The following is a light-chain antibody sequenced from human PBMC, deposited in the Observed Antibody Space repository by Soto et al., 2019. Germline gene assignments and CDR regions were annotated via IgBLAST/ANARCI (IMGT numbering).Light chain of an antibody. CDR2: DAS. J-gene: IGKJ3*01. CDR3: QQRSNWPPFT. CDR1: QSVSSY. Sequence: EIVLTQSPATLSLSPGERVNLSCRASQSVSSYLAWYQQKPGQAPRLLIYDASNRATGIPARFSGSGSGTDFTLTISSLEPEDFAVYYCQQRSNWPPFTFGPGTKVDIK. V-gene: IGKV3-11*01.